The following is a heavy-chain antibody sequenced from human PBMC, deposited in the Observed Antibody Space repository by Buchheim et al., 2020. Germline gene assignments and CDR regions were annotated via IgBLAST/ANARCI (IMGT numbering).Heavy chain of an antibody. CDR2: IGTAGDT. CDR3: ARGVPGKYFDY. D-gene: IGHD1-14*01. V-gene: IGHV3-13*01. Sequence: EVQLVESGGDLVQPGGSLRLSCAASGFTFSDYEMRWVRQSTGKGLEWVSAIGTAGDTYYPDSVKGRFTISRENAKKSLYLQMNGLRAEDTAVYYCARGVPGKYFDYWGQGTL. J-gene: IGHJ4*02. CDR1: GFTFSDYE.